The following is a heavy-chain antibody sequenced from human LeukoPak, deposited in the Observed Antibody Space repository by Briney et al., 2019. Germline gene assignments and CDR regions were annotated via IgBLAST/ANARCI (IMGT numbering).Heavy chain of an antibody. Sequence: GGSLGLSCAASGFTFSSYWMSWVRQAPGKGLEWVANIKQDGSEKYYVDSVKGRFTISRDNAKDSLYLQMNSLRAEDTAVYFCASLLLYCSGGSCYSVFDYWGQGTLVTVSS. CDR3: ASLLLYCSGGSCYSVFDY. CDR1: GFTFSSYW. J-gene: IGHJ4*02. D-gene: IGHD2-15*01. CDR2: IKQDGSEK. V-gene: IGHV3-7*03.